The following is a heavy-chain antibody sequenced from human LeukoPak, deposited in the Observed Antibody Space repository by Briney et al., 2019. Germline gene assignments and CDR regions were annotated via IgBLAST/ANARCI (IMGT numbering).Heavy chain of an antibody. D-gene: IGHD2-2*01. J-gene: IGHJ4*02. Sequence: VASVKVSCKASGGTFSSYAISWVRQAPGQGLEWMGGIIPIFGTANYAQKFQGRVTITADESTSTAYMELSSLRSEDTAVYYCARGGTGYQLPQIIYYFDYWGQGTLVTVSS. CDR3: ARGGTGYQLPQIIYYFDY. V-gene: IGHV1-69*01. CDR1: GGTFSSYA. CDR2: IIPIFGTA.